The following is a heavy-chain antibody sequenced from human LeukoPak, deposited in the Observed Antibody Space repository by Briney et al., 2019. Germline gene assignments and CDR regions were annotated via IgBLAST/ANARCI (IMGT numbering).Heavy chain of an antibody. D-gene: IGHD1-26*01. CDR1: GYTFTGYY. CDR3: ARDSAGATGYYYYYYYMDV. J-gene: IGHJ6*03. Sequence: GASVKVSCEASGYTFTGYYMHWVRQAPGQGLEWMGRINPNSGGTNYAQKFQGRVTMTRDTSISTAYMELSRLRSDDTAVYYCARDSAGATGYYYYYYYMDVWGKGTTVIVSS. CDR2: INPNSGGT. V-gene: IGHV1-2*06.